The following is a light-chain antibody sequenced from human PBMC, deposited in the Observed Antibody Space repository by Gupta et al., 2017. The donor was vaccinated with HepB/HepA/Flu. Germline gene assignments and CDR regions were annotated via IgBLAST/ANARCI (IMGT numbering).Light chain of an antibody. J-gene: IGKJ5*01. CDR3: QQRANWPIT. CDR2: DAS. V-gene: IGKV3-11*01. Sequence: EVVLTQSPATLSLSTGDRATLPCRASQTVVTYLHWYQQKAGQAPRLLIYDASNRSTVIPARFSGSGSGTDFTLTISSLDPEDFAVYYWQQRANWPITFGQGTRLEIK. CDR1: QTVVTY.